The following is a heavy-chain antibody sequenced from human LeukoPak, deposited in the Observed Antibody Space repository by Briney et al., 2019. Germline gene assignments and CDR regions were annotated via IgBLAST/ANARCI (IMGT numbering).Heavy chain of an antibody. D-gene: IGHD5-24*01. CDR2: INHSGST. V-gene: IGHV4-34*01. CDR1: GFTFSSYA. J-gene: IGHJ4*02. Sequence: GSLRLSCAASGFTFSSYAMSWIRQPPGKGLEWIGEINHSGSTNYNPSLKSRVTISVDTSKNQFSLKLSSVTAADTAVYYCARGLGRWLHDVGYWGQGTLVTVSS. CDR3: ARGLGRWLHDVGY.